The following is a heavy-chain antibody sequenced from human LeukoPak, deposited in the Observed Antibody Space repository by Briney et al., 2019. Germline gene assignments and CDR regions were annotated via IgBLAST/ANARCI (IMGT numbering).Heavy chain of an antibody. CDR1: GYTFSIYW. D-gene: IGHD5-18*01. V-gene: IGHV5-10-1*01. J-gene: IGHJ5*02. CDR3: ARLPSYGHWDWFDP. Sequence: GEALKISCKGSGYTFSIYWISWVRQMPGKGREWMGRIDPSDSYTNYRPSFQGHVTISVDKSISTAYLQWSSLKASDTAMYYCARLPSYGHWDWFDPWGQGTLVTVSS. CDR2: IDPSDSYT.